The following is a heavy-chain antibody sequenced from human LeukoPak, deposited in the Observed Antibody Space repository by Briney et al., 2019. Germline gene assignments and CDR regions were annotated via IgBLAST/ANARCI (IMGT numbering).Heavy chain of an antibody. CDR1: GFTFSDYW. Sequence: GGSLRLSCAASGFTFSDYWMTWVRQAPGKGLEWVANKKYDGSEKYYVDSLRGRFTISRDNAKNSLYLQMNSLRGEDTAVYYCARARQWLGVRNWFDPWGQGTLVTVSS. V-gene: IGHV3-7*01. J-gene: IGHJ5*02. CDR2: KKYDGSEK. CDR3: ARARQWLGVRNWFDP. D-gene: IGHD6-19*01.